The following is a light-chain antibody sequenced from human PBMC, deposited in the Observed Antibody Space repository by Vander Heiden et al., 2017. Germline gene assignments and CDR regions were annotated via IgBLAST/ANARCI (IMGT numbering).Light chain of an antibody. J-gene: IGKJ2*01. CDR1: QDMRSH. V-gene: IGKV1-9*01. CDR2: AAS. CDR3: QQVDNYPRT. Sequence: DIQLTQSPSFLSASVGDRVTITCRASQDMRSHLVWYQQKPGKAPKLLIYAASTLQSGVPSRFSGSRSGTDFTLTIISLLPDDFATYYCQQVDNYPRTFGQGTKMEIK.